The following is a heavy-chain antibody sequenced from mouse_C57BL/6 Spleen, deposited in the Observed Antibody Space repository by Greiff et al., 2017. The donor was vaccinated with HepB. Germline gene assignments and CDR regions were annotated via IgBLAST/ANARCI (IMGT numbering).Heavy chain of an antibody. J-gene: IGHJ4*01. Sequence: QVHVKQPGAELVKPGASVKLSCKASGYTFTSYWMHWVKQRPGRGLEWIGRIDPNSGGTKYNEKFKSKATLTVDKPSSTAYMQLSSLTSEDSAVYYCASGYYGSSYDYAMDYWGQGTSVTVSS. V-gene: IGHV1-72*01. CDR1: GYTFTSYW. CDR2: IDPNSGGT. CDR3: ASGYYGSSYDYAMDY. D-gene: IGHD1-1*01.